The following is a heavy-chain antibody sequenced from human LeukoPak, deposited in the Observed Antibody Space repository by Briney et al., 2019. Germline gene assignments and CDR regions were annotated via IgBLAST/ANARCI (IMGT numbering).Heavy chain of an antibody. V-gene: IGHV4-59*01. D-gene: IGHD3-10*01. CDR3: ARDTTMVRGVNAFDI. CDR1: GGSISSDH. Sequence: PSETLSLTWTVSGGSISSDHWSWIRQPPGKGLEWIGYIYYSGSTNYNPSLKSRVTISVDTSKNQFSLKLSSVTAADTAVYYCARDTTMVRGVNAFDIWGQGTMVTVSS. J-gene: IGHJ3*02. CDR2: IYYSGST.